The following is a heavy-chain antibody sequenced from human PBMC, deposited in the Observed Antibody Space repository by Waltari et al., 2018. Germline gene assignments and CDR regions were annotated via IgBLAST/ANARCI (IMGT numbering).Heavy chain of an antibody. CDR2: MYPGDSDT. V-gene: IGHV5-51*01. D-gene: IGHD5-12*01. CDR3: ARGSSRVGYGEFDY. CDR1: GYSFTSYW. J-gene: IGHJ4*02. Sequence: EVQLVQSGAEEKKPGESLKYSCKVSGYSFTSYWIGWVRQMPGKGLEWVGVMYPGDSDTGYSPSFQGQVTISANKSISTAYLQWSSLKASDTAMYYCARGSSRVGYGEFDYWGQGTLVTVSS.